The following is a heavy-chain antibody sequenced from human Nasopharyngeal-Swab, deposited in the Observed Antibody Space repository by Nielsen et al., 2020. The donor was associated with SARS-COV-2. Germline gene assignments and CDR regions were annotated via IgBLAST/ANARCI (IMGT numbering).Heavy chain of an antibody. V-gene: IGHV3-72*01. D-gene: IGHD3-22*01. J-gene: IGHJ4*02. CDR3: VRHRPYYYDSSDYDL. CDR2: IRNKAKGETT. CDR1: GFSLSDHY. Sequence: GESLKISCVASGFSLSDHYMDWVRKAPGKGREWVGRIRNKAKGETTDYAPSLQGRVTISRDDSRKSLFLQMHCLKTEDTAVYYCVRHRPYYYDSSDYDLWGQGALVIVGS.